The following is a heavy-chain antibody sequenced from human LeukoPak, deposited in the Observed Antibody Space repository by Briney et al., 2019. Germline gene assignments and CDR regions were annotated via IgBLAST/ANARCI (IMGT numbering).Heavy chain of an antibody. CDR1: GGSISSGGYY. CDR3: ARDVGGFDWLGAFDI. Sequence: PSETLSLTCTVSGGSISSGGYYWSWIRQPPGKGLEWIGYIYHSGSTYYNPSLKSRVTISVDRSKNQFSLKLSSVTAADTAVYYCARDVGGFDWLGAFDIWGQGTMVTVSS. J-gene: IGHJ3*02. D-gene: IGHD3-9*01. V-gene: IGHV4-30-2*01. CDR2: IYHSGST.